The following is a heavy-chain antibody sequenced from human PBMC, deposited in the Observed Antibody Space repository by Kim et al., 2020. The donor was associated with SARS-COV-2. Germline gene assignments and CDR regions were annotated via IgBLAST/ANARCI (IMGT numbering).Heavy chain of an antibody. Sequence: SRVTISVDTSKNQFSLKLSSVTAADTAVYYCASLPHCSGGSCYRYYGMDVWGQGTTVTVSS. CDR3: ASLPHCSGGSCYRYYGMDV. J-gene: IGHJ6*02. V-gene: IGHV4-34*01. D-gene: IGHD2-15*01.